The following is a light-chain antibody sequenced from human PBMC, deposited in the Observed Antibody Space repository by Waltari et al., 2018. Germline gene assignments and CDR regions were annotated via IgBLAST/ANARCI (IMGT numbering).Light chain of an antibody. CDR3: QQYHSFSRFA. CDR2: KAS. J-gene: IGKJ3*01. Sequence: DIQMTQSPSTLSASVGDRVTITCRASQRITTWLAWYQQKPGRAPKLLISKASTLQSGVPSRFSASGSGTEFTLTISSLQPDDFATYYCQQYHSFSRFAFGPGTKVHLK. CDR1: QRITTW. V-gene: IGKV1-5*03.